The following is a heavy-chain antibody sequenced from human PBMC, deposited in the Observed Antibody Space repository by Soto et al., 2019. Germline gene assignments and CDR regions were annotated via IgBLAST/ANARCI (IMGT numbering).Heavy chain of an antibody. J-gene: IGHJ6*02. CDR3: AKELSSGWYDKYGMDV. V-gene: IGHV3-30*18. CDR2: ISYDGSNK. Sequence: QVQLVESGGGVVQPGRSLRLSCAASGFTFSSYGMHWVRQAPGKGLEWVAVISYDGSNKYYADSVKGRFTISRDNSKNTLYLQMNSLRAEDTAVYYCAKELSSGWYDKYGMDVWGQGTTVTVSS. CDR1: GFTFSSYG. D-gene: IGHD6-19*01.